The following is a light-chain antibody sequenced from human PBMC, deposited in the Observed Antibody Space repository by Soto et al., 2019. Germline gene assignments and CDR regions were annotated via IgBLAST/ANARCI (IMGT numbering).Light chain of an antibody. CDR1: SGSIATHY. CDR3: QSFDSDNHGV. V-gene: IGLV6-57*01. J-gene: IGLJ3*02. Sequence: NFMLTQPHSVSESPGKTVTISCIRSSGSIATHYVQWYQQRPGSSPASVIYQFNRRPSGVPDRFSGSVDSSSNSASLTISGLQTEDEADYYCQSFDSDNHGVFGGGTKLTVL. CDR2: QFN.